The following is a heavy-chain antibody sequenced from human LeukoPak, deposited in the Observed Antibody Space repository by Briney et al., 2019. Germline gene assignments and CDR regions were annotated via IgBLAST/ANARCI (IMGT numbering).Heavy chain of an antibody. V-gene: IGHV4-34*01. Sequence: SETLSLTCAVYGGSFSDYYWSWIRQPPGKGLEWIGEINHSGSTNYNPSLKSRVTISVDTSKNQFSLKLSSVTAADTAVYYCARAKRFLEWFGGVYMDVWGKGTTVTVSS. CDR3: ARAKRFLEWFGGVYMDV. D-gene: IGHD3-3*01. CDR2: INHSGST. CDR1: GGSFSDYY. J-gene: IGHJ6*03.